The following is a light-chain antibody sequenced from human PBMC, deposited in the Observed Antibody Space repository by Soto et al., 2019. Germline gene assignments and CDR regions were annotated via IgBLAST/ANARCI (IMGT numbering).Light chain of an antibody. J-gene: IGLJ2*01. CDR1: SSVVGASDY. Sequence: SALTQPASVSESPGQSITISCTGTSSVVGASDYVSWYQQHPGKAPQLIIYEISNRPSGVSNRFSGSKSGNTASLTISGLQAEDESDYYYSSYTTSHTLVFGGGTKVTVL. V-gene: IGLV2-14*01. CDR3: SSYTTSHTLV. CDR2: EIS.